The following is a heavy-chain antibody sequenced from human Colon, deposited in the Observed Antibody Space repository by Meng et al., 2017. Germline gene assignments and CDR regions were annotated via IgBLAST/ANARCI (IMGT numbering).Heavy chain of an antibody. CDR3: VRESTSIAGSPPHY. CDR1: GYSIGSGYY. CDR2: IFHSVTT. D-gene: IGHD3-10*01. J-gene: IGHJ4*02. Sequence: SETLSLTCTVSGYSIGSGYYWGWIRQPPGKGLEWIGSIFHSVTTYYNPSLNTRFTMSVDTSKNQFSLKLSSATAADTAAYYCVRESTSIAGSPPHYWGQGTLVTVSS. V-gene: IGHV4-38-2*02.